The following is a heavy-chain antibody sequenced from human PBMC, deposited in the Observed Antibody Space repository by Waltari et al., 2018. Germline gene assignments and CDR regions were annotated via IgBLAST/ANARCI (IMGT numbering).Heavy chain of an antibody. D-gene: IGHD2-21*01. J-gene: IGHJ4*02. Sequence: QVQLQESGPGLVKPSETLSLTCTVSGGSISSYYWSWIRQPPGKGLEWIGYIYYSGSTNYNPSLKSRVTISVDTSKNQFSLKLSSVTAADTAVDYCACGGDVGGGFDYWGQGTLVTVSS. CDR3: ACGGDVGGGFDY. CDR1: GGSISSYY. CDR2: IYYSGST. V-gene: IGHV4-59*01.